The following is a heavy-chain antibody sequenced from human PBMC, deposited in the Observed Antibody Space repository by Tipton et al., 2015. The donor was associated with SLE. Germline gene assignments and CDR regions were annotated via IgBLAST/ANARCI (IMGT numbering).Heavy chain of an antibody. J-gene: IGHJ6*02. CDR3: ARIREIRWYAMDV. D-gene: IGHD2-15*01. Sequence: PGLVKPSETLSLTCTVSGASIESGYYYWTWIRQPAGKGLEWIGCVYDSGSTNYSPSLKSRVTVSIDTSKNQLSLTLSSVTAADTALYYCARIREIRWYAMDVWGQGTTVIVSS. V-gene: IGHV4-61*02. CDR2: VYDSGST. CDR1: GASIESGYYY.